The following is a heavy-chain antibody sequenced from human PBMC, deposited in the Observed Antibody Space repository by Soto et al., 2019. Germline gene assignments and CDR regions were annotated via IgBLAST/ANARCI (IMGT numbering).Heavy chain of an antibody. Sequence: GGSLRLSCAASGFTFSSYAMSWVRQAPGKGLEWVSAISGSGGSTYYADSVKGRFTISRDNSKNTLYLQMNSLRAEDTAVYYCATTSPAYYDILTGTFDYWGQGTLVTVSS. CDR2: ISGSGGST. D-gene: IGHD3-9*01. CDR3: ATTSPAYYDILTGTFDY. CDR1: GFTFSSYA. V-gene: IGHV3-23*01. J-gene: IGHJ4*02.